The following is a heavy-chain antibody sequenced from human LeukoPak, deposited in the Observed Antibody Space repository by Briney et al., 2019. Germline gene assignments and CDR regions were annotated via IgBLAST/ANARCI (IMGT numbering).Heavy chain of an antibody. J-gene: IGHJ6*03. CDR3: ARDPYSGNYGNDYYYYMDV. Sequence: PGGSLRLSCAASEFTFSNYWMSWVRQAPGKGLEWISSITSSSSYIYYADSVKGRFTISRDNAKNSLYLQMNSLSPDDTAVYFCARDPYSGNYGNDYYYYMDVWGKGTTVTISS. D-gene: IGHD1-26*01. V-gene: IGHV3-21*06. CDR2: ITSSSSYI. CDR1: EFTFSNYW.